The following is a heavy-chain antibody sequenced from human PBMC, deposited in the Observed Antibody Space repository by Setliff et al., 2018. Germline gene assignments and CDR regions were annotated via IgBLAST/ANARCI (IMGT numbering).Heavy chain of an antibody. CDR2: FDPEDGET. CDR3: ATSVSWIQLVLYPQGHPEPFDY. V-gene: IGHV1-24*01. D-gene: IGHD5-18*01. J-gene: IGHJ4*02. CDR1: GYTLTELS. Sequence: ASVKVSCKVSGYTLTELSMHWVRQAPGKGLEWMGGFDPEDGETIYAQKFQGRVTMTEDTSTDTAYMELSSLRSEDMAVYYCATSVSWIQLVLYPQGHPEPFDYWGQGTLVTVSS.